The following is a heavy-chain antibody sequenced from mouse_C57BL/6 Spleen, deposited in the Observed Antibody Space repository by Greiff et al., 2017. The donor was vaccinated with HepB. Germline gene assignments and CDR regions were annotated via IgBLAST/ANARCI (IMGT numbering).Heavy chain of an antibody. V-gene: IGHV14-2*01. CDR2: IDPEDGET. Sequence: EVKLMESGAELVKPGASVKLSCTASGFNIKDYYMHWVKQRTEQGLEWIGRIDPEDGETKYAPKFQGKATITADTSSNTAYLQLSSLTSEDTAVYYCARWYGSSYYAMDYWGQGTSVTVSS. J-gene: IGHJ4*01. CDR1: GFNIKDYY. D-gene: IGHD1-1*01. CDR3: ARWYGSSYYAMDY.